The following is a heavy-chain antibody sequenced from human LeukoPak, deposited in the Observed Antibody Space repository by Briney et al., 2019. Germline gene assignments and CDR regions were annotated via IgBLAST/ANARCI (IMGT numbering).Heavy chain of an antibody. D-gene: IGHD3-3*01. CDR1: GYSISSGYY. CDR3: ARHNNYDFWSGYFDY. CDR2: IYHSGST. Sequence: PSETLSLTCAVSGYSISSGYYWGWIRQPPGKGLEWIVSIYHSGSTYYNPSLKSRVTISVATSKNQFSLKLSSVTAADTAVYYCARHNNYDFWSGYFDYWGQGTLVTVSS. J-gene: IGHJ4*02. V-gene: IGHV4-38-2*01.